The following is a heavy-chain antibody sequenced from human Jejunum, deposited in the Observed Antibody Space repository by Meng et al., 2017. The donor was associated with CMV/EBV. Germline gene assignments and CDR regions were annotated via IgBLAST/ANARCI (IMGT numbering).Heavy chain of an antibody. V-gene: IGHV7-4-1*02. CDR1: GYIVNTWD. Sequence: SGYIVNTWDMNWWRQAPGQGLEWLGWINPNTGNPTYAQGFTGRFVFSLDTSASTAYLQISSLKPEDTAVYYCARDTPIGGISLFDFWGQGTLVTVSS. D-gene: IGHD1-1*01. J-gene: IGHJ4*02. CDR2: INPNTGNP. CDR3: ARDTPIGGISLFDF.